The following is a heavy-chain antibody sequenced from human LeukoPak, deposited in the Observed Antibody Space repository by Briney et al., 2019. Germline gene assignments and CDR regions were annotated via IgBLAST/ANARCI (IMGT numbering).Heavy chain of an antibody. V-gene: IGHV7-4-1*02. CDR1: GYTFTSYA. J-gene: IGHJ4*02. CDR3: ARRLLRYYDSSGYYYYFDY. CDR2: INTNTGNP. Sequence: ASVKVSCKASGYTFTSYAMNWVRQAPGQGLEWMGWINTNTGNPTYAQGFTGRFVFSLDTSVSTAYLQISSLKAEDTAVYYCARRLLRYYDSSGYYYYFDYWGQGTLVTVSS. D-gene: IGHD3-22*01.